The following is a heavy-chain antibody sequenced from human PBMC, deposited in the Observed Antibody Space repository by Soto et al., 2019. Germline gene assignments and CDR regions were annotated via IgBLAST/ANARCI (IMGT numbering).Heavy chain of an antibody. CDR3: ARSTRTVTTFDY. CDR1: GGSFSGYY. Sequence: SETLSLTCTVYGGSFSGYYWNWIRQPPGKGLEWIGEINHSGSTNCNPSLKSRVTISVDRSKNQFSLKLSSVTAADTAVYYCARSTRTVTTFDYWGQGTLVTVSS. J-gene: IGHJ4*02. CDR2: INHSGST. D-gene: IGHD4-17*01. V-gene: IGHV4-34*01.